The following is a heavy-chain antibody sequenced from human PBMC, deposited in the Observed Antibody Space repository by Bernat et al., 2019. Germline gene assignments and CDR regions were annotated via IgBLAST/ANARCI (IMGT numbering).Heavy chain of an antibody. CDR3: ARDSGYYDSSGPDY. CDR1: GFTFSSYA. CDR2: ISYDGSNK. J-gene: IGHJ4*02. D-gene: IGHD3-22*01. V-gene: IGHV3-30-3*01. Sequence: QVQLVESGGGVVQPGRSLRLSCAASGFTFSSYAMHWVRQAPGKGLEWVEVISYDGSNKSYPDSVKGRFTISRDNSKNTLYLQMNSLRAEDTAVYHCARDSGYYDSSGPDYWGQGTLVTVSS.